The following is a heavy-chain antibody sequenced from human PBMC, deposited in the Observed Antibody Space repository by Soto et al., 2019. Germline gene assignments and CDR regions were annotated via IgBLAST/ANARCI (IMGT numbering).Heavy chain of an antibody. Sequence: GGSLRLSCAASGFTFSSYSMNWVRQAPGKGLEWVSYISSSSSTIYYADSVKGRFTISRDNAKNSLYLQMNSLRAEDTAVYYCARGGQYCSGGSCYSPLNAFDIWGQGTMVTVSS. CDR3: ARGGQYCSGGSCYSPLNAFDI. CDR2: ISSSSSTI. CDR1: GFTFSSYS. D-gene: IGHD2-15*01. J-gene: IGHJ3*02. V-gene: IGHV3-48*01.